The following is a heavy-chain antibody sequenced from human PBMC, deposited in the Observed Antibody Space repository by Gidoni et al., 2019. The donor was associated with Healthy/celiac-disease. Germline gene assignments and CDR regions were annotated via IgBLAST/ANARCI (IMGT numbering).Heavy chain of an antibody. CDR2: INHSGST. J-gene: IGHJ4*02. CDR3: VWKGYVWGSYRPWYFDY. CDR1: GGSFRGYY. Sequence: QVQLQQWGAGLLKPSETLSPTCAVYGGSFRGYYWSWIRPPPGKGLEWIGEINHSGSTNYNPSLKSRVTISVDTSKNQFSLKLSSVTAADTAVYYCVWKGYVWGSYRPWYFDYWGQGTLVTVSS. D-gene: IGHD3-16*02. V-gene: IGHV4-34*01.